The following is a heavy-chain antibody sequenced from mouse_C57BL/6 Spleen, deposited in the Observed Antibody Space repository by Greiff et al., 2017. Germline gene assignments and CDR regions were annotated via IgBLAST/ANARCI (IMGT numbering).Heavy chain of an antibody. Sequence: EVQLQQSVAELVRPGASVKLSCTASGFNIKNTYMHWVKQRPEQGLEWIGRIDPANGNTKYAPKFQGKATITAATSSNTAYLQLSSLTSEDTAIYYCAKSTKGHDGYPKYAMDYWGQGTSVTVSS. J-gene: IGHJ4*01. CDR2: IDPANGNT. D-gene: IGHD2-3*01. CDR3: AKSTKGHDGYPKYAMDY. V-gene: IGHV14-3*01. CDR1: GFNIKNTY.